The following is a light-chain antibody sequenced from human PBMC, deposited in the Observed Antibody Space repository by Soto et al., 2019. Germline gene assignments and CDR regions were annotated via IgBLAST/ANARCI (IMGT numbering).Light chain of an antibody. Sequence: DIMMTRTPAALTVSAGERATLSCMASQSVSSNLAWYQQKPGQAPRLLIYGASTRATGIPARFSGSGSGTEFTLTICSLEPDDFATYYCQRYNSYSEAFGQGTKVDIK. CDR3: QRYNSYSEA. J-gene: IGKJ1*01. CDR2: GAS. V-gene: IGKV3-15*01. CDR1: QSVSSN.